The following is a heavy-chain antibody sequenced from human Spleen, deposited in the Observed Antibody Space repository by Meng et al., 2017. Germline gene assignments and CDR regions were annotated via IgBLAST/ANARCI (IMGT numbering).Heavy chain of an antibody. CDR3: ARPLYDFWSGFHIALDY. Sequence: ASVKVSCKASGYTFTSYYMHWVRQAPGQGLEWMGIINPSGGSTRYAQKFQGRVTMTTDTSTSTVYMELGSLRSEDTAVYYCARPLYDFWSGFHIALDYWGQGTLVTVSS. D-gene: IGHD3-3*01. CDR1: GYTFTSYY. J-gene: IGHJ4*02. CDR2: INPSGGST. V-gene: IGHV1-46*01.